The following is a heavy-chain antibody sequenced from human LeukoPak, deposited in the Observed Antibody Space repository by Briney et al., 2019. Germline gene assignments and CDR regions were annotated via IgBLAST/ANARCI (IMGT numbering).Heavy chain of an antibody. CDR1: GFNFDYYA. Sequence: PGGSLRLSCAASGFNFDYYAMHWGRQAPGKGLEWVSGINWNSNTIGYADSVKGRFTISRDNAKNSLYLQLNSLRAEDTALYYCAEDLVASIIVVAPDYWGQGTLVTVSS. D-gene: IGHD3-22*01. CDR3: AEDLVASIIVVAPDY. J-gene: IGHJ4*02. CDR2: INWNSNTI. V-gene: IGHV3-9*01.